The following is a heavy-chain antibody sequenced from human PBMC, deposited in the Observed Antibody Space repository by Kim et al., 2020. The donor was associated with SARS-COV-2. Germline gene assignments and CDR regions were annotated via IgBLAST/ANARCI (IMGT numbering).Heavy chain of an antibody. CDR2: IFHDGNTK. J-gene: IGHJ4*02. Sequence: GGSLRLSCTASGFTFSSYAMHWVRQAPGKGPEWLAVIFHDGNTKFYTNVVKGRFIISRDNLQSTVFLQMNSLRDDDSAMYFCARDRQSFRGYNHVPDYWGEGTRDPVS. V-gene: IGHV3-30*04. CDR3: ARDRQSFRGYNHVPDY. CDR1: GFTFSSYA. D-gene: IGHD6-25*01.